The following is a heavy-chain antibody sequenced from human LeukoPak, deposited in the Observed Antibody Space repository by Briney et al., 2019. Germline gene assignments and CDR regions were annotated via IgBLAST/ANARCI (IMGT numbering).Heavy chain of an antibody. J-gene: IGHJ3*02. CDR2: IYSRGST. CDR3: ARVASSVRDDAFDI. D-gene: IGHD6-19*01. CDR1: GGSISSYY. Sequence: SETLSLTCTVSGGSISSYYWSWLRQPAGKGLEWIGRIYSRGSTNYNPSLKSRVTMSVDTSKNQFSLRLTSVTAADTAVYYCARVASSVRDDAFDIWGQGTMVTVSS. V-gene: IGHV4-4*07.